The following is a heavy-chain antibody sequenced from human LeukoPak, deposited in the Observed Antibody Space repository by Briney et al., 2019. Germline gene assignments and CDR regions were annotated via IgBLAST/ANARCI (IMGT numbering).Heavy chain of an antibody. V-gene: IGHV3-21*01. J-gene: IGHJ5*02. CDR3: ATSSPRP. CDR2: ISSSSSYI. CDR1: GFTFSSYS. Sequence: GGSLRLSCAASGFTFSSYSMNWVRQAPGKGLEWVSSISSSSSYIYYAGSVKGRFTISRDNAKNSLYLQMNSLRAEDTAVYYCATSSPRPWGQGTLVTVSS.